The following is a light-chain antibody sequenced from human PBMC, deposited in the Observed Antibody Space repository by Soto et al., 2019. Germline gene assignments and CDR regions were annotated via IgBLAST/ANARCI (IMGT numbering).Light chain of an antibody. CDR3: QQRSNFT. CDR2: DAS. Sequence: EIVLTQSPATLSLSPGERATLSCRASQSVSSYLAWYQQKPGQAPRLLIYDASNRATGIPARFSGSGSETDFTLTISSLEPEDFAVYYCQQRSNFTFGQGTKLEIK. CDR1: QSVSSY. V-gene: IGKV3-11*01. J-gene: IGKJ2*01.